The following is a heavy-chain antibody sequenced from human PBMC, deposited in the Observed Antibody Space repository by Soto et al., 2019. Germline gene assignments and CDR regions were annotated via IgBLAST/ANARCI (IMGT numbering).Heavy chain of an antibody. D-gene: IGHD2-2*01. Sequence: GGSLRLSCAASGFTFSSYAMSWVRQAPGKGLEWVSAISGSGGSTYYADSVKGRSTISRDSTKNTLYLQMNSLGAEDTAVYYCAKGPVVPAALAEDFDYWGQGTLVTVSS. CDR2: ISGSGGST. V-gene: IGHV3-23*01. CDR3: AKGPVVPAALAEDFDY. J-gene: IGHJ4*02. CDR1: GFTFSSYA.